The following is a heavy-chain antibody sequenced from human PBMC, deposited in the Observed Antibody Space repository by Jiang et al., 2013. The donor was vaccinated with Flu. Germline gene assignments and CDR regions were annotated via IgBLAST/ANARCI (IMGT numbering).Heavy chain of an antibody. J-gene: IGHJ4*02. CDR1: GFTFSSYN. Sequence: VQLLESGGGLVKPGGSLRLSCAASGFTFSSYNMNWVRQAPGKGLEWVSSIRSSGSYIYYADSLKGRFTISRDNAKNSLSLQMNSLRAEDTAVYYCARALVYSGYEIFDYWGQGTLVTVSS. V-gene: IGHV3-21*01. CDR3: ARALVYSGYEIFDY. D-gene: IGHD5-12*01. CDR2: IRSSGSYI.